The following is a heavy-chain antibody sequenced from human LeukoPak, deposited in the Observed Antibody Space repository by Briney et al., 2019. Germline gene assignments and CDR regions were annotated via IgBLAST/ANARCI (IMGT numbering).Heavy chain of an antibody. V-gene: IGHV3-23*01. J-gene: IGHJ4*02. CDR1: GFTFSSYA. CDR2: ISGSGGST. D-gene: IGHD6-13*01. CDR3: AKDLGYSSSWYGY. Sequence: GGSRRLSCAASGFTFSSYAMSWVRQAPGKGLEWVSAISGSGGSTYYADSVRGRFTISRDNSKNTLYLQMNSLRAEDTAVYYCAKDLGYSSSWYGYWGQGTLVTVSS.